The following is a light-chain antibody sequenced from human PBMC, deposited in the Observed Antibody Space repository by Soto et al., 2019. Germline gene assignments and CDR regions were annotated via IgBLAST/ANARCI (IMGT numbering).Light chain of an antibody. J-gene: IGLJ1*01. CDR2: EVT. V-gene: IGLV2-8*01. Sequence: QSVLTQPPSASGSPGQSVTISCTGTSSDVGGYNYVSWYQQHPGKAPKLIVYEVTKRPSGVPDRFSGSKSGNTASLTVSGLQAEDEADYYCSAYAASNNLVFGNGTRSPS. CDR1: SSDVGGYNY. CDR3: SAYAASNNLV.